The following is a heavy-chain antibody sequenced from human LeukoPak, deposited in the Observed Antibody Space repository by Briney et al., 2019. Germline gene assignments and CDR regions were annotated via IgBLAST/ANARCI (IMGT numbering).Heavy chain of an antibody. CDR1: DGSISNRNYY. Sequence: PSETLSLTCTVSDGSISNRNYYWGWIRQSPGKGLEWIGSIHYSGTTYYNPSLKSRVTISVDTSKNQFSLKLSSLTAADTAVYYCARVSSSWYAPFDYWGQGTLVTVSS. J-gene: IGHJ4*02. V-gene: IGHV4-39*01. CDR3: ARVSSSWYAPFDY. D-gene: IGHD6-13*01. CDR2: IHYSGTT.